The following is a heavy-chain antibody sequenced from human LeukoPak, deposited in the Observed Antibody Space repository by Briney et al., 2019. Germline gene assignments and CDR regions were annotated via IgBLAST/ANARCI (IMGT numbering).Heavy chain of an antibody. CDR3: AKRGVGDAAHYFDS. J-gene: IGHJ4*02. D-gene: IGHD2-15*01. CDR2: ISFDGRQK. CDR1: GFIFSSYA. Sequence: PGGSLRLSCTASGFIFSSYAMHWVRQAPGRSLEWVGVISFDGRQKFYADSVKGRFTISRDNSRNTLYLQINNLRAGDTAVFYCAKRGVGDAAHYFDSWGQGTQVTVSS. V-gene: IGHV3-30-3*02.